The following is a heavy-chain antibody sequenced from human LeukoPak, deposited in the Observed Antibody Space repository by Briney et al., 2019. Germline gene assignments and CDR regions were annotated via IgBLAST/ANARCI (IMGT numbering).Heavy chain of an antibody. CDR2: ISSSGSTI. CDR1: GFSFSDYY. CDR3: ARVVPAAPKEYYFDY. J-gene: IGHJ4*02. V-gene: IGHV3-11*01. D-gene: IGHD2-2*01. Sequence: GGSLRLSCAASGFSFSDYYMSWIRQAPGKGLEWVSYISSSGSTIYYADSVKGRFTISRDNAKNSLYLQMNSLRAEDTAVYYCARVVPAAPKEYYFDYWGQGTLVTVSS.